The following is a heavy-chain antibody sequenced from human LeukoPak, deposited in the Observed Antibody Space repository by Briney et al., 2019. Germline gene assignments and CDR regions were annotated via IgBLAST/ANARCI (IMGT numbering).Heavy chain of an antibody. V-gene: IGHV3-7*01. Sequence: GGSLRLSCAASGLTFSKSWMSWVRQAPGQGLEWVAAIKEDGSEKDYVDSVKGRFTISRDNAKNSLYLQMNSLRAEDTAVYYCAKDSSFGGNSGRLDYRGQGTLVTVSS. CDR3: AKDSSFGGNSGRLDY. CDR2: IKEDGSEK. J-gene: IGHJ4*02. CDR1: GLTFSKSW. D-gene: IGHD4-23*01.